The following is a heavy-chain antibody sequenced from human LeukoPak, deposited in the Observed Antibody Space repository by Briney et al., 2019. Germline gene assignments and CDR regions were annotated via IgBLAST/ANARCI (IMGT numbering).Heavy chain of an antibody. V-gene: IGHV3-30*04. CDR2: ISYDGSNK. CDR3: ARDRGYSSGWTANLFDY. J-gene: IGHJ4*02. D-gene: IGHD6-19*01. Sequence: GSLRLSCAASGSTFSSYAMHWVRQAPGKGLEWVAVISYDGSNKYYADSVKGRFTISRDNSKNTLYLQMNSLRAEDTAVYYCARDRGYSSGWTANLFDYWGQGTLVTVSS. CDR1: GSTFSSYA.